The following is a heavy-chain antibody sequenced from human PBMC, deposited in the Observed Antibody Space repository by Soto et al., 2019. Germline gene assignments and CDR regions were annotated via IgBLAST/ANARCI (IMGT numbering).Heavy chain of an antibody. J-gene: IGHJ6*03. CDR3: ARCTIRFLEWFNPANYYYYYMDV. Sequence: TSETLSLTFTVSGCSISSSSYYWGLIRQPPGKGLEWIGRIYYSGSTYYNPSLNGRAPISIDTSKNQFSLNLSSVTAADTAVYYCARCTIRFLEWFNPANYYYYYMDVWGKGTTVTVSS. V-gene: IGHV4-39*01. D-gene: IGHD3-3*01. CDR1: GCSISSSSYY. CDR2: IYYSGST.